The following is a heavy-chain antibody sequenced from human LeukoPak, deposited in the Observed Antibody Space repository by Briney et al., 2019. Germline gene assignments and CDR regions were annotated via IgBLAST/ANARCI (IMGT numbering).Heavy chain of an antibody. Sequence: PGGSLRLSCVASGFTFSSYTMHWVRQASGKGLEWVAVISYDGRNEYYADSVKGRFTISRDNSKNTLYLQMNSLRAEDTAVYYCAKLEMATIRGFDPWGQGTLVTVSS. D-gene: IGHD5-24*01. J-gene: IGHJ5*02. CDR1: GFTFSSYT. V-gene: IGHV3-30*07. CDR3: AKLEMATIRGFDP. CDR2: ISYDGRNE.